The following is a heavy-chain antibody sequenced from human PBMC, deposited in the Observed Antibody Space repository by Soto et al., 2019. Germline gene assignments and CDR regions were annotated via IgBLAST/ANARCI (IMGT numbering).Heavy chain of an antibody. CDR1: GGTFSSYA. V-gene: IGHV1-2*04. CDR3: ARGGWEKGFDY. CDR2: INPNSGGT. Sequence: QVQLVQSGAEVKKPGSSVKVSCKASGGTFSSYAISWVRQAPGQGLEWMGGINPNSGGTNYAQKFQGWVTMTRDTSISTAYMELSRLRSDDTAVYYCARGGWEKGFDYWGQGTLVTVSS. D-gene: IGHD1-26*01. J-gene: IGHJ4*02.